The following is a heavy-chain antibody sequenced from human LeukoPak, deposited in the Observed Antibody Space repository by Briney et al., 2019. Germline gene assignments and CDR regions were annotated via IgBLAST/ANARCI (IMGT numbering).Heavy chain of an antibody. J-gene: IGHJ4*02. V-gene: IGHV3-7*01. CDR3: ARSGSGYFDY. CDR1: GITLCVYW. CDR2: IKEAGSEK. Sequence: TGGSLRLSCAASGITLCVYWMSWIRQAPGKGLEWVANIKEAGSEKYYRESVQGRFTISRDNAKNSLYLHMNSLRAEDTAVYYCARSGSGYFDYWGQGSLVTVSS.